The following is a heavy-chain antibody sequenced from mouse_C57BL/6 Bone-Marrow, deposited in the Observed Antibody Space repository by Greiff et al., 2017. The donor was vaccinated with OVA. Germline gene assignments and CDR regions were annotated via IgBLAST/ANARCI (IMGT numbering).Heavy chain of an antibody. CDR3: GRRGYPYAMDY. D-gene: IGHD2-2*01. Sequence: QVQLKQPGAELVKPGASVKLSCKASGYTFTSYWMHWVKQRPGQGLEWIGMIHPNSGSTNYNEKFKSKATLTVDKSSSTAYMQLSSLTSEDSAVYYCGRRGYPYAMDYWGQGTSVTVSS. V-gene: IGHV1-64*01. CDR1: GYTFTSYW. CDR2: IHPNSGST. J-gene: IGHJ4*01.